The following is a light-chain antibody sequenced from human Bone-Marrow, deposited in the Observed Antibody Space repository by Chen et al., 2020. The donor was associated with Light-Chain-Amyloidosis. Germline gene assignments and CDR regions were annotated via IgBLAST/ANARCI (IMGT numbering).Light chain of an antibody. V-gene: IGLV3-21*02. J-gene: IGLJ3*02. Sequence: SYVVTQSPSVSVAPGQTATISCGGNNIGRQGVDWYQQKSGQAPVLDVHDNNRRPSGIPERVSASNAGNTADQTIDGVEAGDEADNDGQVCDRSSDRPVFGGGTKLTVL. CDR1: NIGRQG. CDR2: DNN. CDR3: QVCDRSSDRPV.